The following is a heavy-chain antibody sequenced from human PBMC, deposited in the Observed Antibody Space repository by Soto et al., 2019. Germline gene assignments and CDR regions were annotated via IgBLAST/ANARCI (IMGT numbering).Heavy chain of an antibody. V-gene: IGHV3-30*18. CDR2: ISYDGSNK. D-gene: IGHD3-3*01. Sequence: QVQLVESGGGVVQPGRSLRLSCAASGFTFSSYGMHWVRQAPGKALEWVAVISYDGSNKYYADSVKGRFTISRDNSKNTLYLQMNSLRAEDTAVYYCAKELRFAEWTLYYYYGTDVWVQGTTVTVSS. J-gene: IGHJ6*02. CDR3: AKELRFAEWTLYYYYGTDV. CDR1: GFTFSSYG.